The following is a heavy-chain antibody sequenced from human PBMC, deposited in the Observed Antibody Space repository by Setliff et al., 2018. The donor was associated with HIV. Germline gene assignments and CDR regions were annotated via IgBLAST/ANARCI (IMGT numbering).Heavy chain of an antibody. D-gene: IGHD3-3*01. CDR3: ARDPRPKFWSGNSPFDY. Sequence: GVLRLSCAAPGFTFSRYWMSWVRQAPGKGLEWVANIKQDGSEKYYGDSVQGRFTVPRDNAENSVYLQMNSLRAEDTAVYYCARDPRPKFWSGNSPFDYWGQGTLVTVSS. J-gene: IGHJ4*02. CDR2: IKQDGSEK. CDR1: GFTFSRYW. V-gene: IGHV3-7*01.